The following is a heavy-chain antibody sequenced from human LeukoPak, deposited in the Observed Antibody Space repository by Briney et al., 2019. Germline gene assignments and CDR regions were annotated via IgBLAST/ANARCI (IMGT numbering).Heavy chain of an antibody. D-gene: IGHD1-26*01. J-gene: IGHJ3*02. CDR3: ATNRGGTYDRPFDI. CDR2: INPNSGGT. CDR1: GYTFTGYY. V-gene: IGHV1-2*04. Sequence: ASVKVSCKASGYTFTGYYMHWVRQAPGQGLEWMGWINPNSGGTNYAQKFQGWVTMTRDTSISTAYMELSRLRSDDTAVYFCATNRGGTYDRPFDIWGQGTMVTVSS.